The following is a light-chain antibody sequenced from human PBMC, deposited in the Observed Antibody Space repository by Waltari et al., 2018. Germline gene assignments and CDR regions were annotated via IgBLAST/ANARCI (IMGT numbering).Light chain of an antibody. Sequence: QSALTQPASVAGSPGQAITISCTGTSSDVGCLSYVCWYQQHPGKAPKLMIYDLRNRRSGVSNRFSGSKSGNTASLTISGLQADDEADYYCSSYTSSTVVFGGGTKLTVL. CDR2: DLR. CDR3: SSYTSSTVV. V-gene: IGLV2-14*03. J-gene: IGLJ2*01. CDR1: SSDVGCLSY.